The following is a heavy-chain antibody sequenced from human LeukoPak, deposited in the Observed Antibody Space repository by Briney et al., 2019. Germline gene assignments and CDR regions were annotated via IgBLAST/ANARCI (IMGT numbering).Heavy chain of an antibody. CDR2: INPNSGGT. CDR3: ARGIVVVPAAPQDY. V-gene: IGHV1-2*02. J-gene: IGHJ4*02. Sequence: ASVKVSCKASGYTFTGYYMHWVRQAPGQGLEWMGWINPNSGGTNYAQKFQGRVTMTRDTSISTAYMELSRLRSDDTAVYYCARGIVVVPAAPQDYWGQGTLVTVSS. CDR1: GYTFTGYY. D-gene: IGHD2-2*01.